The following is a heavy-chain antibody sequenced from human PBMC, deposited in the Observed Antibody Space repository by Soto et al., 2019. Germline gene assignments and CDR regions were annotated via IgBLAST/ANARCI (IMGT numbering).Heavy chain of an antibody. CDR2: IYYSGST. J-gene: IGHJ6*02. D-gene: IGHD3-10*01. V-gene: IGHV4-59*01. CDR3: ARQGYPSGSYYYYGMDV. Sequence: SETLSLTCTVSGGSISSYYWSWIRQPPGKGLEWIGYIYYSGSTNYNPSLKSRVTISVDTSKNQFSLKLSSVTAADTAVYYCARQGYPSGSYYYYGMDVWGQGTTVTVSS. CDR1: GGSISSYY.